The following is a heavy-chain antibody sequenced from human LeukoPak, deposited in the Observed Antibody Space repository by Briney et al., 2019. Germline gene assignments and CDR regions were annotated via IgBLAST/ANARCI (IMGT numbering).Heavy chain of an antibody. V-gene: IGHV3-72*01. CDR3: TRGYSGVSIYAFDI. Sequence: GGSLRLSCAASGFTFSSYAMSWVRQAPGKGLEWVGRSANKADIYTAEYAASVKGRFTMSRDESKNSLDLQMNSLKTEDTAVYYCTRGYSGVSIYAFDIWGQGTMVTVSS. CDR2: SANKADIYTA. J-gene: IGHJ3*02. D-gene: IGHD5-12*01. CDR1: GFTFSSYA.